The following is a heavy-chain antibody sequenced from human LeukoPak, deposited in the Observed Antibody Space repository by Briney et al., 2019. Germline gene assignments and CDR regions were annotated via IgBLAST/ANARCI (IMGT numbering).Heavy chain of an antibody. CDR2: IYYSGST. Sequence: LSETPSLTCTVSGGSISSYYWSWIRQPPGKGLEWIGYIYYSGSTNYNPSLKSRVTISVDTSKNQFSLKLSSVTAADTAVYYCARSAGVVNWFDPWGQGTLVTVSS. CDR3: ARSAGVVNWFDP. J-gene: IGHJ5*02. D-gene: IGHD2-8*01. CDR1: GGSISSYY. V-gene: IGHV4-59*01.